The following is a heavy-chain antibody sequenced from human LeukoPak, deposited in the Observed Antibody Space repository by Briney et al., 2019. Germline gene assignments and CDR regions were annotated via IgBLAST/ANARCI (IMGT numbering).Heavy chain of an antibody. V-gene: IGHV4-39*01. J-gene: IGHJ4*02. D-gene: IGHD4-23*01. CDR2: IYYSGST. CDR1: GGSISSSSYY. Sequence: SETLSLTCTVSGGSISSSSYYWGWIRQPPGKGLEWIGSIYYSGSTYYNPSLKSRVTISVDTSKNQFSLKLSSVTAADTAVYYCARRDYGGNGFDYWGQGTLVTVSS. CDR3: ARRDYGGNGFDY.